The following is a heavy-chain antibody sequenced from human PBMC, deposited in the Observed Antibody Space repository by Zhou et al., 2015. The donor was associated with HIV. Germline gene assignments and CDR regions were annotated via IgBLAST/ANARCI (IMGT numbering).Heavy chain of an antibody. CDR2: IIPIFGTA. Sequence: QVQLVQSGAEVKKPGSSVKVSCKASGGTFSSYAISWVRQAPGQGLEWMGGIIPIFGTANYAQKFQGRVTITADESTSTAYMELSSLRSEDTAVYYCARDDSTFWSGYYRKGGVGKFDYWGQGTLVTVSS. CDR3: ARDDSTFWSGYYRKGGVGKFDY. CDR1: GGTFSSYA. D-gene: IGHD3-3*01. J-gene: IGHJ4*02. V-gene: IGHV1-69*01.